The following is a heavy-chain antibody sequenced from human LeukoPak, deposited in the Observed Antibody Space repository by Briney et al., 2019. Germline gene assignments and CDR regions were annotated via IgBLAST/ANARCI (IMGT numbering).Heavy chain of an antibody. CDR2: IKQDGSEK. D-gene: IGHD4-17*01. Sequence: GGSLRLSCAASGFTFSSYWMSWVRQAPGKGLEWVANIKQDGSEKYYVDSVKGRFTISRDNAKNSLYLHMSSLRDEDTAVYYCARDAYGDYAVDYWGQGTLVTVSS. J-gene: IGHJ4*02. CDR3: ARDAYGDYAVDY. CDR1: GFTFSSYW. V-gene: IGHV3-7*01.